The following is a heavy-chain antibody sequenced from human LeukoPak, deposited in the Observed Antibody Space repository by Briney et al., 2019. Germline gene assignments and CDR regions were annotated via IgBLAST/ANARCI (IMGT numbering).Heavy chain of an antibody. J-gene: IGHJ4*02. Sequence: GASVNVSCKASGYTFTSYGISWVRQAPGQGLEWMGWISAYNGNTNYAQKLQGRVTMTTDTSTSTAYMELRSLRSDDTAVYYCARDRDYDFWSGYTFDYWGQGTLVTVSS. CDR1: GYTFTSYG. D-gene: IGHD3-3*01. V-gene: IGHV1-18*01. CDR3: ARDRDYDFWSGYTFDY. CDR2: ISAYNGNT.